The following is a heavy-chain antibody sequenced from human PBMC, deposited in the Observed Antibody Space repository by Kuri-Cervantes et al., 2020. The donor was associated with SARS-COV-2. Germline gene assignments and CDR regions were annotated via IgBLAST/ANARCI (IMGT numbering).Heavy chain of an antibody. V-gene: IGHV1-69*15. Sequence: CXASGGTFSSSAISWVRQAPGQGLEWMGRIIPIFGTANYAQKFQGRVTITADESTSTAYMELSSLKSEDTAVYYCARGGSSYSSSWFDYYFDDWGQGTLVTVSS. CDR2: IIPIFGTA. CDR3: ARGGSSYSSSWFDYYFDD. CDR1: GGTFSSSA. J-gene: IGHJ4*02. D-gene: IGHD6-13*01.